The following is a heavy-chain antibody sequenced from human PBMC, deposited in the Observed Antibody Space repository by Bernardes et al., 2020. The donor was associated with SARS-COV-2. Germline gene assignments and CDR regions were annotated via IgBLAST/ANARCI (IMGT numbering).Heavy chain of an antibody. J-gene: IGHJ6*02. V-gene: IGHV3-23*01. D-gene: IGHD3-10*01. CDR3: ANSGEFGELFSANYYYGMDV. CDR1: GFTFSSYA. CDR2: ISGSGGST. Sequence: GGSLRLSCAASGFTFSSYAMSWVRQAPGKGLEWVSAISGSGGSTYYADSVKGRFTISRDNSKNTLYLQMNSLRAEDTAVYYCANSGEFGELFSANYYYGMDVWGQGTTVTVSS.